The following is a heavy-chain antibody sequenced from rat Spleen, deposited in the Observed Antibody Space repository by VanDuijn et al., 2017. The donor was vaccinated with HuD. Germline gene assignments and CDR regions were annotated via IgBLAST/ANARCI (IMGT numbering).Heavy chain of an antibody. D-gene: IGHD4-1*01. V-gene: IGHV5-25*01. CDR3: ARVRGLDY. CDR1: GFTFSNYD. J-gene: IGHJ2*01. Sequence: EVQLVESGGGLVQPGRSLKLSCAASGFTFSNYDMAWVRQAPTKGLEWVASISTSGGSTYYRDSVKGRFTVSRDNAKSTLYLQMDSLRSEDTATYYCARVRGLDYWGQGVMVTVSS. CDR2: ISTSGGST.